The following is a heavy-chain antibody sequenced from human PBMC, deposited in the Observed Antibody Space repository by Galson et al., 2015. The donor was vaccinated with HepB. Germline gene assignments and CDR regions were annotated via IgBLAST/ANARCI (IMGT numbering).Heavy chain of an antibody. CDR1: TFTFSYYA. Sequence: SLRLSCAASTFTFSYYAMHWVRQAPGKGLEWVAVISYDGYNKYYADPVKGRFTISRDNSKNTLYLQMNSLRVEDTAVYYCARAIGWDSIVVDGAFDIWGQGTMVTVSS. CDR3: ARAIGWDSIVVDGAFDI. D-gene: IGHD6-19*01. CDR2: ISYDGYNK. J-gene: IGHJ3*02. V-gene: IGHV3-30-3*01.